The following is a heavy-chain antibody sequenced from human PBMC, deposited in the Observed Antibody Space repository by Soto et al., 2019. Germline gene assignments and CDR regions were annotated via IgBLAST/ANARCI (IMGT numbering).Heavy chain of an antibody. D-gene: IGHD2-15*01. J-gene: IGHJ4*02. Sequence: GGSLRLSCAASGFTFSSYAMSWVRQAPGKGLEWVSAISGSGGSTYYADSVKGRFTISRGNSENTLYLQMNSLRAEDTAVYYCAKVSYPRVVAAFSLSLDYWGQGTLVTVSS. CDR3: AKVSYPRVVAAFSLSLDY. V-gene: IGHV3-23*01. CDR1: GFTFSSYA. CDR2: ISGSGGST.